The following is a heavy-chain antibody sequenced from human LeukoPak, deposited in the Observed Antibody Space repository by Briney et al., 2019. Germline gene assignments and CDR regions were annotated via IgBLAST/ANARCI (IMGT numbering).Heavy chain of an antibody. Sequence: SETLTLTCTVSGGSISSSSYYWGWIRQPPGKGLEWIGSIYYSGSTYYNPSLKSRVTISVDTSKNQFSLKLSSVTAADTAVYYCVRGYSYGSIHFDYWGQGTLVTVSS. CDR3: VRGYSYGSIHFDY. J-gene: IGHJ4*02. V-gene: IGHV4-39*01. CDR2: IYYSGST. CDR1: GGSISSSSYY. D-gene: IGHD5-18*01.